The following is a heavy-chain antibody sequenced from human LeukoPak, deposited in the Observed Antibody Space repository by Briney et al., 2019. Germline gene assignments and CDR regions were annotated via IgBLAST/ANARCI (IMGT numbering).Heavy chain of an antibody. V-gene: IGHV3-23*01. D-gene: IGHD3-16*02. CDR3: AKDSYYDYVWGSYRYTNQFDY. CDR2: VSGSGGNT. J-gene: IGHJ4*02. Sequence: PGGSLRLSCEAFGFTFSSYGMTWVRQAPGKGLEWVSGVSGSGGNTKHADSVKGRFTISRDNSKNTLYLQMSSLRAEDTAVYYCAKDSYYDYVWGSYRYTNQFDYWGQGTLVTVSS. CDR1: GFTFSSYG.